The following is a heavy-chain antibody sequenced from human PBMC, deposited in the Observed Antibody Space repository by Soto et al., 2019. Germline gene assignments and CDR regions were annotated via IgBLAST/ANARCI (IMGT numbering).Heavy chain of an antibody. D-gene: IGHD3-16*01. CDR3: ARGDYALVY. J-gene: IGHJ4*02. CDR2: VYDSGSF. CDR1: GGSVNSGSYY. V-gene: IGHV4-61*01. Sequence: SETLSLTCTVSGGSVNSGSYYWTWIRQPPGKGLEWIGYVYDSGSFNYNPSLKSRVTISVDTSKNQFSLKLNSVTAADTAVYYCARGDYALVYWGQGTLVTVSS.